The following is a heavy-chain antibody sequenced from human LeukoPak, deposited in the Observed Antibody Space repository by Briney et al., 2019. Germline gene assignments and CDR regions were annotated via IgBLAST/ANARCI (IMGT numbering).Heavy chain of an antibody. CDR2: ISAGGAT. CDR1: GFTFGSQV. D-gene: IGHD3-3*01. CDR3: AKRSGYFYYFDY. V-gene: IGHV3-23*01. J-gene: IGHJ4*02. Sequence: GGSLRLSCAASGFTFGSQVMRWVCQAPGKGLEWVSTISAGGATFYADSVKGRFTISRDNSKDTVYLQINSLRAEDTAVYYCAKRSGYFYYFDYWGQGTLVTVSS.